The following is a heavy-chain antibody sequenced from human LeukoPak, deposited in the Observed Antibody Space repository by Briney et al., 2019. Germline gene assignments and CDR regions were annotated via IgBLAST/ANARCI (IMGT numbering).Heavy chain of an antibody. V-gene: IGHV4-59*01. Sequence: PSETLSLTCTVSGGSISSYYWSWIRQPPGKGLEWIGYIYYSGSTNYNPSLKSRVTISVDTSKNQFSLKLSSVTAADTAVYYCARGLDTVATETDYYYYYGMDVWGQGTTVTVSS. D-gene: IGHD5-12*01. CDR1: GGSISSYY. J-gene: IGHJ6*02. CDR3: ARGLDTVATETDYYYYYGMDV. CDR2: IYYSGST.